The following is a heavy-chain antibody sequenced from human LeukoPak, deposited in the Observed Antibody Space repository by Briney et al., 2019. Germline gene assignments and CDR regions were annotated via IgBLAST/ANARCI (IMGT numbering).Heavy chain of an antibody. J-gene: IGHJ4*02. CDR2: INRSGST. V-gene: IGHV4-34*01. Sequence: PSETLSLTCAVYGGSFSGYYWSWIRQPPGKGLEWIGEINRSGSTNYNPSLKSRVTILVDTSKNRLSLKVSSVTAADTAVYYCARGGYSSGFYYFDYWGQGTLVTVSS. D-gene: IGHD6-19*01. CDR1: GGSFSGYY. CDR3: ARGGYSSGFYYFDY.